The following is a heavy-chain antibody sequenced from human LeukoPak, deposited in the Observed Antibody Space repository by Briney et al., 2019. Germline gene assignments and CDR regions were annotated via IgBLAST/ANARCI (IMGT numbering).Heavy chain of an antibody. V-gene: IGHV4-38-2*02. J-gene: IGHJ4*02. CDR1: GYSISSGYY. D-gene: IGHD6-19*01. Sequence: PSETLSLTCTVSGYSISSGYYWGWIRQPPGKGLEWIGSIYHSGGTYYNPSLKSRVTISVDTSKNQFSLKLSSVTAADTAVYYCAREGAVAGTGGHFDYWGQGTLVTVSS. CDR3: AREGAVAGTGGHFDY. CDR2: IYHSGGT.